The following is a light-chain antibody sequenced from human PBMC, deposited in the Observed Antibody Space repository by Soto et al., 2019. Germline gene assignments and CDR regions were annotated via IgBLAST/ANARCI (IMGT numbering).Light chain of an antibody. CDR1: GSDVGGYNY. J-gene: IGLJ2*01. CDR2: EVS. CDR3: QSYDSSLSGHVV. Sequence: QSALTQPASVSGSPGQSITISCTGTGSDVGGYNYVSWYQQHPGKAPKLMIYEVSNRPSGVSNRFSGSKSGSTASLTISGLQAEDEADYYCQSYDSSLSGHVVFGGGTKLTVL. V-gene: IGLV2-14*01.